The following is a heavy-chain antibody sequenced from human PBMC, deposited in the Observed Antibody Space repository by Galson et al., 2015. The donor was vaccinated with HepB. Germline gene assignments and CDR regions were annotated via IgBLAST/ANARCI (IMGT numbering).Heavy chain of an antibody. CDR3: ARDRGSSSLMDV. CDR2: ISSSSSYI. V-gene: IGHV3-21*01. J-gene: IGHJ6*02. D-gene: IGHD6-6*01. Sequence: SLRLSCAASGFTFSSYSMNWVRQAPGKGLEWASSISSSSSYIYYADSVKGRFTISRDNAKNSLYLQMNSLRAEDTAVYYCARDRGSSSLMDVWGQGTTVTVSS. CDR1: GFTFSSYS.